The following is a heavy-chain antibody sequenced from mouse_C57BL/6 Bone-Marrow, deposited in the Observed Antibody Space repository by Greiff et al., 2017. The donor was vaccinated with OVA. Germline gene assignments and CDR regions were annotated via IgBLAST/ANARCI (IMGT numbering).Heavy chain of an antibody. CDR3: ARDPSNWDGGHYFDY. J-gene: IGHJ2*01. CDR1: GFTFTDYY. CDR2: IRNKANGYTT. V-gene: IGHV7-3*01. D-gene: IGHD4-1*01. Sequence: EVMLVESGGGLVQPGGSLSLSCAASGFTFTDYYMSWVRQPPGKALEWLGFIRNKANGYTTEYSASVKGRFTISRDNSQSILYLQMNALRAEDSATYYCARDPSNWDGGHYFDYWGQGTTLTVSS.